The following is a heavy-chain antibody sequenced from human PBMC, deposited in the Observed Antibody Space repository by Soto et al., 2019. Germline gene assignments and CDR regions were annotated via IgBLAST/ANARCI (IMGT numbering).Heavy chain of an antibody. J-gene: IGHJ4*02. V-gene: IGHV3-7*01. D-gene: IGHD4-17*01. CDR3: SRPPGAETSY. CDR1: GFSLRSYW. Sequence: EVQLVESGGGLVQPRGSLRLSCVVSGFSLRSYWMSWVRQAPGKGLEWVANIKEDGSEKYYVDSVKGRFTISRDNAKNSMYLQMNSLRDEDTAVYYCSRPPGAETSYWGQGTLVTVSS. CDR2: IKEDGSEK.